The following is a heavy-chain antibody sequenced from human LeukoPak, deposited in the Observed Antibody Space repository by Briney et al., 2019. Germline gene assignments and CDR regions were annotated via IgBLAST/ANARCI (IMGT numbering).Heavy chain of an antibody. CDR3: VSQQVAPP. CDR2: IKEDGSIE. D-gene: IGHD5-12*01. CDR1: GFNFNIYW. V-gene: IGHV3-7*01. Sequence: PGGSLRLSCAASGFNFNIYWMSWLRQAPGKGLEWVANIKEDGSIEDYVDSVKGRFTVSRDNAKNSLYLEMNSLRVEDTAVYYCVSQQVAPPWGRGTLVIVSS. J-gene: IGHJ5*02.